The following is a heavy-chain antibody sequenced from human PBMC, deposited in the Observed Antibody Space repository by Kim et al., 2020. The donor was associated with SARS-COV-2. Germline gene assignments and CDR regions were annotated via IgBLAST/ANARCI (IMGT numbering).Heavy chain of an antibody. J-gene: IGHJ6*02. CDR3: TRGLQSDYYYYGMDV. CDR2: IYQSGST. Sequence: SETLSLTCTVSGYSISSGYYWGWVRQSPGKGLEWIASIYQSGSTYYNPSLRSRVTISVDTSRNQFSLKVRSETAADTAMYYCTRGLQSDYYYYGMDVWG. CDR1: GYSISSGYY. D-gene: IGHD4-4*01. V-gene: IGHV4-38-2*02.